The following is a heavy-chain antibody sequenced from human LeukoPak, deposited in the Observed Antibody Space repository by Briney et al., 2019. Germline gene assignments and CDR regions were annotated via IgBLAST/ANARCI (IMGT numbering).Heavy chain of an antibody. J-gene: IGHJ4*02. Sequence: GGSLTLSCAASGFTFSSYAMSWVRQAPGKGLEWVSAISGSVSDTYYADSVKGRFTISRDNSKNTLYLQMNSLRADDTAVYYCAKSRDFWSGYWGYFDYWGQGTLVTVSS. CDR1: GFTFSSYA. CDR3: AKSRDFWSGYWGYFDY. CDR2: ISGSVSDT. D-gene: IGHD3-3*01. V-gene: IGHV3-23*01.